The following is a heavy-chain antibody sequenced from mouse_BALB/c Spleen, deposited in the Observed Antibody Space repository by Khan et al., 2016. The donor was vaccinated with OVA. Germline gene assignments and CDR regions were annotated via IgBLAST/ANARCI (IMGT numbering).Heavy chain of an antibody. CDR1: GYSITSDYA. D-gene: IGHD2-14*01. Sequence: EVQLVESGPGLVKPSQSLSLTYTVTGYSITSDYAWNWIRQFPGNKLEWMGYISSTGSTSYNPSLKSRISITRDTSKNQFFLQLKSVTTEDTATYYCARSLYYSYGYALDCWGQGTSVTVSS. CDR3: ARSLYYSYGYALDC. CDR2: ISSTGST. V-gene: IGHV3-2*02. J-gene: IGHJ4*01.